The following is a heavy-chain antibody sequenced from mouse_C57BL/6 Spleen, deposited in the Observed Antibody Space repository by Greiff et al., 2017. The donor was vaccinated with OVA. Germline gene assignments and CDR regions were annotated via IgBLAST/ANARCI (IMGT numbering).Heavy chain of an antibody. V-gene: IGHV1-64*01. CDR1: GYTFTSYW. CDR2: IHPTSGST. CDR3: ARAVFYDYDQGFAY. D-gene: IGHD2-4*01. J-gene: IGHJ3*01. Sequence: QVQQQQPGAELVKPGASVKLSCKASGYTFTSYWMHWVKQRPGQGLEWIGMIHPTSGSTNYNEKFKSKATLTVNKSSSTAYMQLSSLTSEDSAGDDCARAVFYDYDQGFAYWGQGTLVTVSA.